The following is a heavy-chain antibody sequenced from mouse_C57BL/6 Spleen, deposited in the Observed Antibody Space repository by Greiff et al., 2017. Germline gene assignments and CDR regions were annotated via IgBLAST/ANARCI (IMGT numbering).Heavy chain of an antibody. CDR2: IDPANGNT. Sequence: VQLQQSVAELVRPGASVKLSCTASGFNIKNTYMHWVKQRPEQGLEWIGRIDPANGNTKYAPKFQGKATITADTSSNTAYLQLSSLTSEDTAIYYCASPSLYGGTRAWFAYWGQGTLVTVSA. D-gene: IGHD1-1*02. CDR3: ASPSLYGGTRAWFAY. CDR1: GFNIKNTY. V-gene: IGHV14-3*01. J-gene: IGHJ3*01.